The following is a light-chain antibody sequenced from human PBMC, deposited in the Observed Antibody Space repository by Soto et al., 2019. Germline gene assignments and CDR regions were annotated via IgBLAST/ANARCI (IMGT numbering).Light chain of an antibody. J-gene: IGLJ2*01. CDR3: KSYTSSDTVV. CDR2: AVS. V-gene: IGLV2-14*01. Sequence: QSALTQAASVSGSPGQSIAISCTGTNSDVGGYNYVSWYQQRPGKVPKLMLYAVSHRPSGVSNRFSGSKSGNTASLTISGLQAEDEAVYYCKSYTSSDTVVFGGGTKLTVL. CDR1: NSDVGGYNY.